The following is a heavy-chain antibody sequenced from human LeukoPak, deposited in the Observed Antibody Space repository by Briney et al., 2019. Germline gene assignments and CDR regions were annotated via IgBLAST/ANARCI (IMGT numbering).Heavy chain of an antibody. D-gene: IGHD3-3*01. V-gene: IGHV3-64*01. CDR1: GFTFSSYA. CDR2: ISSNGGST. J-gene: IGHJ5*02. Sequence: GGSLRLSCAASGFTFSSYAMHWVRQAPGQGLEYVSAISSNGGSTYYANSVKGRFTISRDNSKNTLYLQMGSLRAEDMAVYYCARDLIPYYDFWTGFDPWGQGTLVTVSS. CDR3: ARDLIPYYDFWTGFDP.